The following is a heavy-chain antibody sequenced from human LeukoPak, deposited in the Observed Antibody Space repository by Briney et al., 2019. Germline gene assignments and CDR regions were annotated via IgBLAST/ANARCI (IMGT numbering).Heavy chain of an antibody. V-gene: IGHV3-53*05. CDR3: ARVRRDGYNFDY. CDR2: IYSGGST. D-gene: IGHD5-12*01. J-gene: IGHJ4*02. CDR1: GFTVSSNY. Sequence: GGSLRLSCAASGFTVSSNYMSWVRQAPGKGLEWVSVIYSGGSTYYADSVKGRFTISRDNSKNTLYLQMNSLRAEDTAVYYCARVRRDGYNFDYWGQGTLVTVSS.